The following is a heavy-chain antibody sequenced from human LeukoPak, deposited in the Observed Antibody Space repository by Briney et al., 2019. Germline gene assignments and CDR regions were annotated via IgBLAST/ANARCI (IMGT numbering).Heavy chain of an antibody. D-gene: IGHD6-6*01. Sequence: PSETLSLTCTVSGGSISSYYWSWIRQPPGKGLEWIGYIYYSGSTNYNPSLKSRVTISVDTSKNQFSLKLRSVTAADTAVYYCAIHVYSSSFYIYSYCIDVWGQGTTVTVSS. CDR2: IYYSGST. CDR3: AIHVYSSSFYIYSYCIDV. V-gene: IGHV4-59*08. CDR1: GGSISSYY. J-gene: IGHJ6*02.